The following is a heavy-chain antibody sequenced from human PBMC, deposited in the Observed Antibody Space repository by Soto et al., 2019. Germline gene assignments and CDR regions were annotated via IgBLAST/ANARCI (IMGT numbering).Heavy chain of an antibody. Sequence: GGSLRLSCAASGFTFSSYAMNWVRQAPGKGLEWVSSISSSSSYIYYADSVKGRFTISRDNAKNSLYLQMNSLRAEDTAVYYCARDGFRLRFLEPVDYWGQGTLVTVSS. V-gene: IGHV3-21*01. CDR2: ISSSSSYI. CDR1: GFTFSSYA. J-gene: IGHJ4*02. CDR3: ARDGFRLRFLEPVDY. D-gene: IGHD3-3*01.